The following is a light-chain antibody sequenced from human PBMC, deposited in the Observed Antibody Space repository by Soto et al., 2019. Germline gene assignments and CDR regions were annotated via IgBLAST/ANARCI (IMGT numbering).Light chain of an antibody. Sequence: QSALTQPASVSGSPGQSITISCTGTSSDVGSYNLVSWYQQHPGKAPKLMIYEGSKRPSGVSNRFSGSKSGNTASLTISGLPAEDEADYACCSYAGSSASVVFGGGTKLTVL. J-gene: IGLJ2*01. CDR2: EGS. CDR3: CSYAGSSASVV. CDR1: SSDVGSYNL. V-gene: IGLV2-23*01.